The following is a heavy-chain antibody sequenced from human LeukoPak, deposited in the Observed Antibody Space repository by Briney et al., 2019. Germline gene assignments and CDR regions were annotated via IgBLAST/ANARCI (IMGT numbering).Heavy chain of an antibody. CDR3: ARQADYGGNSVFGY. D-gene: IGHD4-23*01. CDR2: IYPGDSDT. J-gene: IGHJ4*02. V-gene: IGHV5-51*01. Sequence: GESLKISCKGSGYSFPIYWIAWVRQMPGKGLEWMGIIYPGDSDTRYSPSFQGQITISADKSISTAYLQWSSLKASDTAMYYCARQADYGGNSVFGYWGQGTLVTVSS. CDR1: GYSFPIYW.